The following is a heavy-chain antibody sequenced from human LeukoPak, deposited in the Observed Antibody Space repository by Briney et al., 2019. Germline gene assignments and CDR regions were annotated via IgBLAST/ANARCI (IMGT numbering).Heavy chain of an antibody. CDR1: GFTVSSYA. J-gene: IGHJ4*02. CDR3: VKGACAGCYADGGY. V-gene: IGHV3-23*01. D-gene: IGHD2-2*01. CDR2: ISGSSGGT. Sequence: PGGSLRLCCAASGFTVSSYAMTWVRQAPGKGLELVSGISGSSGGTYYADSVKGRFTISRDNSKTTLYLQMNSLRAEDTAVYYCVKGACAGCYADGGYWGQGTPVTVSS.